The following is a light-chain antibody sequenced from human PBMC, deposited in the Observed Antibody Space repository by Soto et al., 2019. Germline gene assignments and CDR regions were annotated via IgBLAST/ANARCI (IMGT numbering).Light chain of an antibody. V-gene: IGKV3-11*01. CDR1: QSVSSY. CDR2: DAS. J-gene: IGKJ3*01. Sequence: EIVLTQSPATLSLSPGVRATLSCRASQSVSSYLAWYQQKPGQAPRLLIYDASNRATGIPARFSGSGSGTDCSLTISSLEPEDFAVYYCQQRSNWSFTFGPGTKVDIK. CDR3: QQRSNWSFT.